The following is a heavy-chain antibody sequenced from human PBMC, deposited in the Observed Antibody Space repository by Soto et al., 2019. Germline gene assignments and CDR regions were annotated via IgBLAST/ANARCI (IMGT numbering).Heavy chain of an antibody. J-gene: IGHJ6*03. CDR1: GYTFTSYA. CDR3: ARGRDFWSGYSHYYYYMDV. V-gene: IGHV1-3*01. CDR2: INAGNGNT. D-gene: IGHD3-3*01. Sequence: GASVKVSCKASGYTFTSYAMHWVRQAPGQRLEWMGWINAGNGNTKYSQKFQGRVTITRDTSASTAYMELSSLRSEDTAVYYCARGRDFWSGYSHYYYYMDVWGKGTTVTVSS.